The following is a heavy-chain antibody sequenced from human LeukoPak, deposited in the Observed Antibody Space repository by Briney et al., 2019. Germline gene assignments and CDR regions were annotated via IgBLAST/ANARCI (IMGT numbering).Heavy chain of an antibody. CDR3: ARGPQWLRRFDY. CDR1: GGSFSGYY. Sequence: KPSETLSLTCAVYGGSFSGYYWSWIRQPPGKGLEWIGEINHSGSTNYNPSLKSRVTISVDTSKNQFSLKLSSVTAADTAVYYCARGPQWLRRFDYWGQGTLVTVSS. J-gene: IGHJ4*02. CDR2: INHSGST. D-gene: IGHD6-19*01. V-gene: IGHV4-34*01.